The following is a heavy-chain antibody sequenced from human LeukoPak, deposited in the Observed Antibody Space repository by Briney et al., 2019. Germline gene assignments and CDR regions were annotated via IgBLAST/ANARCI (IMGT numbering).Heavy chain of an antibody. V-gene: IGHV3-21*01. CDR2: ISSSSSYI. D-gene: IGHD5-24*01. J-gene: IGHJ4*02. CDR3: ARRKVEMATSISDY. Sequence: GGSLRLSCAASGFTFSSYSMNWVRQAPGKGLEWVSSISSSSSYIYYADSVKGRFTISRDNAKNSLYLQMNRLRAEDTAVYYCARRKVEMATSISDYWGQGTLVTVSS. CDR1: GFTFSSYS.